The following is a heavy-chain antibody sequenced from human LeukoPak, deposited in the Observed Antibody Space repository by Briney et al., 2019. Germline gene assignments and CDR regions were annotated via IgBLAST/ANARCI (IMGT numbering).Heavy chain of an antibody. D-gene: IGHD3-22*01. CDR1: GGSISSSSYY. Sequence: SETLSLTCTVSGGSISSSSYYWGWIRQPPGKGLEWIGRIYTSGSTNYNPSLKSRVTMSVDTSKNQFSLKLSSMTAADTAVYYCARGGNYYDSSGYLYYYMDVWGKGTTVTVSS. CDR3: ARGGNYYDSSGYLYYYMDV. J-gene: IGHJ6*03. CDR2: IYTSGST. V-gene: IGHV4-61*05.